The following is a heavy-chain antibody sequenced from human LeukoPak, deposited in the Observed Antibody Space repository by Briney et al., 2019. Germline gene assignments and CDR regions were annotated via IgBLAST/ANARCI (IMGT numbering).Heavy chain of an antibody. D-gene: IGHD6-13*01. CDR1: GFTFSSYS. CDR3: ARSVPAAAGTGPMDV. V-gene: IGHV3-21*01. J-gene: IGHJ6*03. Sequence: GGSLRLSCAASGFTFSSYSMSWVRQAPGKGLEWVSSVSSSSSSTNYADSVKGRFTISRDNAKNSLYLQMNSLRAEDTTVYYCARSVPAAAGTGPMDVWGKGTTVTVSS. CDR2: VSSSSSST.